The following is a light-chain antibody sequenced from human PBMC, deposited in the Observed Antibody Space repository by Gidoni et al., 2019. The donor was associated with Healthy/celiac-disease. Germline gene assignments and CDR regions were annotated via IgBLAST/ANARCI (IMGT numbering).Light chain of an antibody. CDR1: QSISSY. CDR2: AAS. CDR3: QQSYSTYIT. V-gene: IGKV1-39*01. J-gene: IGKJ5*01. Sequence: DIQMTQSPSSLSASVGDRVTITCRASQSISSYLNWYKQKPGKAPKLLIYAASSLQSGVPSRFSGSGSGTDFTLTISSLQPEDFATYYCQQSYSTYITFGQGTRLEIK.